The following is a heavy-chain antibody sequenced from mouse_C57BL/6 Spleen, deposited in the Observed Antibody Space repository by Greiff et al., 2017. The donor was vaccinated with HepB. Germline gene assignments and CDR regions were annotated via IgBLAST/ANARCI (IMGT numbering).Heavy chain of an antibody. D-gene: IGHD3-3*01. V-gene: IGHV5-17*01. CDR3: ARQEGRAYYFDY. CDR1: GFTFSDYG. CDR2: ISSGSSTI. Sequence: EVKLMESGGGLVKPGGSLKLSCAASGFTFSDYGMHWVRQAPEKGLEWVAYISSGSSTIYYADTVKGRFTISRDNAKNTLFLQMTSLRSEDTAMYYCARQEGRAYYFDYWGQGTTLTVSS. J-gene: IGHJ2*01.